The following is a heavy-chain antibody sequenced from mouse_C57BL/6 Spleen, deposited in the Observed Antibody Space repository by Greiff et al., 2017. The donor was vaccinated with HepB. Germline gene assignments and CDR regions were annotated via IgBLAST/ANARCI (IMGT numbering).Heavy chain of an antibody. J-gene: IGHJ3*01. CDR1: GYTFTSYW. CDR2: IDPSDSYT. D-gene: IGHD3-2*02. V-gene: IGHV1-69*01. Sequence: QVQLQQPGAELVMPGASVKLSCKASGYTFTSYWMHWVKQRPGQGLEWIGEIDPSDSYTNYNQKFKGKSTLTVDKSSSTAYMQLSSLTSEDSAVYYCARSGQLRLPGFAYWGQGTLVTVSA. CDR3: ARSGQLRLPGFAY.